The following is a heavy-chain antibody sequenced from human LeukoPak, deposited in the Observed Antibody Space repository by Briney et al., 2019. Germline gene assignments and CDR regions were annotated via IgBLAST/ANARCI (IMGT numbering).Heavy chain of an antibody. J-gene: IGHJ6*03. Sequence: SETLSLTCAVSGYSISSGYYWGWTRQPPGKGLEWIGSIYHSGSTYYNPSLKSRVTISVDTSKNQFSLKLSSVTAADTAVYYCAGRSEEYSSSSAYYYYYYMDVWGKGTTVTVSS. D-gene: IGHD6-6*01. CDR3: AGRSEEYSSSSAYYYYYYMDV. V-gene: IGHV4-38-2*01. CDR1: GYSISSGYY. CDR2: IYHSGST.